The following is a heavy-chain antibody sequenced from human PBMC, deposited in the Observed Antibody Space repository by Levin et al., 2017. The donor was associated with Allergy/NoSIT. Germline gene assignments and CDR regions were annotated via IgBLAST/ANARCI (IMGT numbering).Heavy chain of an antibody. V-gene: IGHV3-21*01. CDR1: GFTFSSYN. CDR3: ARSSSVYAFYALDV. Sequence: KSGGSLRLSCAASGFTFSSYNMNWVRQAPGKGLEWVSSIPSSSSSTYYADSVKGRFTISRDNAKNSLYLQMSSLRAEDTAVYYCARSSSVYAFYALDVWGLGTMVTVSS. J-gene: IGHJ3*01. CDR2: IPSSSSST. D-gene: IGHD5/OR15-5a*01.